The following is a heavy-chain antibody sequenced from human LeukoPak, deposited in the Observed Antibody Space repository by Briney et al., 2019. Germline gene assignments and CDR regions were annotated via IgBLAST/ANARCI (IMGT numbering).Heavy chain of an antibody. CDR3: ARGGWELRKSIDY. D-gene: IGHD1-26*01. V-gene: IGHV1-2*02. Sequence: ASEKVSCKASGYTFTGYYMHWVRQAPGQGLEWMGWINPNSGGTNYAQKFQGRVTMTRDTSISTAYMELSRLRSDDTAVYYCARGGWELRKSIDYWGQGTLVTVSS. CDR1: GYTFTGYY. CDR2: INPNSGGT. J-gene: IGHJ4*02.